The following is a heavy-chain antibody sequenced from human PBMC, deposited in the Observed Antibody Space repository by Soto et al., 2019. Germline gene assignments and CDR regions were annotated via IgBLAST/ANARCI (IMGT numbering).Heavy chain of an antibody. CDR3: ARDRLRYNWNAFPYYYYGMDV. V-gene: IGHV3-30-3*01. Sequence: QVQLVESGGGVVQPGRSLRLSCAASGFTFSSYAMHWVRQAPGKGLEWVAVISYDGSNKYYADSVKGRFTISRDNSKNTLYLQMNSLRTEDTAVYYCARDRLRYNWNAFPYYYYGMDVWVQGTTVTVSS. J-gene: IGHJ6*02. CDR1: GFTFSSYA. D-gene: IGHD1-1*01. CDR2: ISYDGSNK.